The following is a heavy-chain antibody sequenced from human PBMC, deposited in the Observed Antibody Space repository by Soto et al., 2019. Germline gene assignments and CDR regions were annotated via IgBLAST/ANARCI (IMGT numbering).Heavy chain of an antibody. Sequence: SQTLSLTCAISGDSVSSNSAAWNWIRQSPSRGLEWLGRTYYRSKWHNDYAVSVKSRIRINPDTSKNQFSLQLNSVTPEDTAVYFCAKGDNLGPKTGYAFDPWGQGIMVTVSS. J-gene: IGHJ5*02. CDR3: AKGDNLGPKTGYAFDP. CDR1: GDSVSSNSAA. V-gene: IGHV6-1*01. D-gene: IGHD5-12*01. CDR2: TYYRSKWHN.